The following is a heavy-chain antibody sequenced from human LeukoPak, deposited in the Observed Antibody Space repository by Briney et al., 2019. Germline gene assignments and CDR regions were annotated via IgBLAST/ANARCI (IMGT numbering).Heavy chain of an antibody. D-gene: IGHD6-19*01. J-gene: IGHJ4*02. CDR1: GYTFTSYD. CDR2: MNPNSGNT. CDR3: ARFTSGWYGGSYYFDY. V-gene: IGHV1-8*01. Sequence: ASVKVSCKASGYTFTSYDINWLRQATGQGLEWMGWMNPNSGNTGYAQKFQGGVTMTRNTSISTAYMELSSLRSEDTAVYYCARFTSGWYGGSYYFDYWGQGTLVTVSS.